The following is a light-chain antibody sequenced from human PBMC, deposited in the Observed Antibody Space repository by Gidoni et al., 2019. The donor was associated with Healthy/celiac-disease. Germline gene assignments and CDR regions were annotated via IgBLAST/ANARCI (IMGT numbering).Light chain of an antibody. Sequence: DIQMTQSPSSLSASVGDRVTITCRASQSISSYLNWYQQKPGKAPKLLIYAASSLQSGVPSRFSGSGSGTDFTLTISSLQPEDFATYYCQQSYSTPPTTFGHGTRLEI. CDR3: QQSYSTPPTT. CDR1: QSISSY. V-gene: IGKV1-39*01. J-gene: IGKJ5*01. CDR2: AAS.